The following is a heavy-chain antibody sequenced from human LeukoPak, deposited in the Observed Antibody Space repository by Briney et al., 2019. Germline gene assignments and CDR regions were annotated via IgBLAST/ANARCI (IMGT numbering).Heavy chain of an antibody. J-gene: IGHJ4*02. CDR1: GGTFSSYA. V-gene: IGHV1-69*04. CDR3: ARDLNYGISSSDPTIDY. Sequence: SVKVSCKASGGTFSSYAISWVRQAPGQGLEWMGRIIPILGIANYAQKFQGRVTITADKSTSTAYMELSSVRSEDTAVYYCARDLNYGISSSDPTIDYWGQGTLVTVSS. D-gene: IGHD4-17*01. CDR2: IIPILGIA.